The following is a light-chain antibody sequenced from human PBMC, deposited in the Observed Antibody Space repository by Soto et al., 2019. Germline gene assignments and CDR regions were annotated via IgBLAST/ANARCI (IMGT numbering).Light chain of an antibody. Sequence: DIQMTQSPSTLSASVGDRVTITCRASQSISSWLAWYQQKPGKAPKLLIYKASSLESGVPSRFSGSVSGTECTLTISRLQPDDFATYYCQQYNSYPYTFGQGTKLEIK. J-gene: IGKJ2*01. CDR3: QQYNSYPYT. CDR2: KAS. V-gene: IGKV1-5*03. CDR1: QSISSW.